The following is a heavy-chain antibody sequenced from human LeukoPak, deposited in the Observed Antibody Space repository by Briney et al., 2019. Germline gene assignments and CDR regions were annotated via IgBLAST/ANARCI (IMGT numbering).Heavy chain of an antibody. D-gene: IGHD5-18*01. J-gene: IGHJ4*02. CDR3: ARRSGYSYGYWLRFDY. CDR2: INHSGST. CDR1: GGSFSGYY. Sequence: SEALSLTCAVYGGSFSGYYWSWIRQPPGKGLEWIGEINHSGSTNYNPSLKSRVTISVDTSKNQFSLKLSSVTAADTAVYYCARRSGYSYGYWLRFDYWGQGTLVTVSS. V-gene: IGHV4-34*01.